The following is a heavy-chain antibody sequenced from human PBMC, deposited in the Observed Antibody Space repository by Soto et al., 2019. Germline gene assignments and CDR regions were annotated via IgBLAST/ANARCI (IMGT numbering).Heavy chain of an antibody. J-gene: IGHJ5*02. Sequence: ASVKVSCKASGYTFTSYGISWVRQAPGQGLEWMGWISAYNGNTNYAQKLQGRVTMTRDTSTSTAYMELSSLRSEDTAVYYCARGRRRLNFAWGSYRPKVDPWGQGTLVTVSS. CDR2: ISAYNGNT. V-gene: IGHV1-18*01. D-gene: IGHD3-16*02. CDR3: ARGRRRLNFAWGSYRPKVDP. CDR1: GYTFTSYG.